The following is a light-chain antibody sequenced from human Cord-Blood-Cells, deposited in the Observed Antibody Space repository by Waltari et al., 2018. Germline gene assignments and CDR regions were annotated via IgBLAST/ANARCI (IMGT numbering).Light chain of an antibody. J-gene: IGKJ3*01. CDR2: AAA. Sequence: AIRMTQSPSSLSASTGDRVTITCRASQGISSYLAWYQQKPGKAPKLLIYAAATLQSGVPSSFSCSGSGTDFTLTIICLQSEDFATYYCQQYYSYPFTFGPGTKVDIK. V-gene: IGKV1-8*01. CDR3: QQYYSYPFT. CDR1: QGISSY.